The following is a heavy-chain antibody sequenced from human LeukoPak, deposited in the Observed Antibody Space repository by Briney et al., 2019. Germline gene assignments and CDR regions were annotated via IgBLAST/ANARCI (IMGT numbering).Heavy chain of an antibody. V-gene: IGHV4-31*03. D-gene: IGHD5-18*01. CDR3: VRTAGWSYGFDY. CDR2: IYNSGTT. Sequence: SETLSLTCTVSGGSISSGGYYWTWIRQHPGKGLEWIGYIYNSGTTYYNPSLESRVTISGDTSKNQFSLKLSSVTAADTAMYYCVRTAGWSYGFDYWGQGTLVTVSS. J-gene: IGHJ4*02. CDR1: GGSISSGGYY.